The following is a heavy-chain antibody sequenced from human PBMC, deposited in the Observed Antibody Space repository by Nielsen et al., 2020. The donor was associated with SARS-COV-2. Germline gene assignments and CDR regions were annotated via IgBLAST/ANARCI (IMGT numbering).Heavy chain of an antibody. D-gene: IGHD4-17*01. CDR1: GYTFTSYA. CDR2: INTNTGSP. V-gene: IGHV7-4-1*02. J-gene: IGHJ4*02. Sequence: ASVKVSCKASGYTFTSYAVNWVRQAPGQGLEWMGWINTNTGSPTYAPGFTGRFVFSLDASVSTAFLQISSLKADDTAVYYCARLSPMTTVTTPLDNWGQGTLVTVSS. CDR3: ARLSPMTTVTTPLDN.